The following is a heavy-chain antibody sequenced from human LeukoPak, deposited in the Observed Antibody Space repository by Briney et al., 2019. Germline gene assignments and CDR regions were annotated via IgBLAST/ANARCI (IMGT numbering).Heavy chain of an antibody. CDR2: ISTSRSYI. CDR1: GFTFSSYS. D-gene: IGHD3-10*01. Sequence: GGSLRLSCAASGFTFSSYSMNWVRQAPGKGLEWVSSISTSRSYIYYADSVKGRFTISRDNAKNSLYLQMNSLRAEDTAVYYCARVPRRITMVRAPFDYWGQGTLVTVSS. CDR3: ARVPRRITMVRAPFDY. J-gene: IGHJ4*02. V-gene: IGHV3-21*01.